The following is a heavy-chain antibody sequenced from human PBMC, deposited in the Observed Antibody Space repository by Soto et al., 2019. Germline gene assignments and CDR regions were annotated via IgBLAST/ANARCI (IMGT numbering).Heavy chain of an antibody. D-gene: IGHD3-10*01. Sequence: QVQLQESGPGLVKPSETLSLSCTVSGGSISSYYWSWFRRSPGKRMEWIGYVHHSWGSSYNSSLQSRVAISLDTSKSEFSLKVTSVTATDTAVYYCARQGFGPLHGLVDVWGQGTTVTVSS. CDR1: GGSISSYY. CDR3: ARQGFGPLHGLVDV. V-gene: IGHV4-59*08. CDR2: VHHSWGS. J-gene: IGHJ6*02.